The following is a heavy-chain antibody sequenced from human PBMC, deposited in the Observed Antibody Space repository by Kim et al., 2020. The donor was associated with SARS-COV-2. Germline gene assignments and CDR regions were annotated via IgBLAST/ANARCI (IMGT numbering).Heavy chain of an antibody. J-gene: IGHJ4*02. CDR3: AKGPVGSYSDNYFDY. V-gene: IGHV3-43*02. CDR1: GFTFDDYA. Sequence: GGSLRLSCAASGFTFDDYAMHWVRQAPGKGLEWVSLISGDGGSTYYADSVKGRFTISRDNSKNSLYLQMNSLRTEDTALYYCAKGPVGSYSDNYFDYWGQGTLVTVSS. CDR2: ISGDGGST. D-gene: IGHD1-26*01.